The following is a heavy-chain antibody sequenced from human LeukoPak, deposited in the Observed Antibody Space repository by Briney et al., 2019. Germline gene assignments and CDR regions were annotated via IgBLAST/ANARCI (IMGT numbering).Heavy chain of an antibody. CDR1: GFTFSSYA. CDR3: ASFRTGPMVRGDLDY. Sequence: PGGSLRLSCTASGFTFSSYAMSWVRQAPGKGLEWVSTINNSGGSTYYADSVKGRFTISRDNSKNTLYLQMNSLRAEDTAVYYCASFRTGPMVRGDLDYWGQGTLVTVSS. CDR2: INNSGGST. D-gene: IGHD3-10*01. J-gene: IGHJ4*02. V-gene: IGHV3-23*01.